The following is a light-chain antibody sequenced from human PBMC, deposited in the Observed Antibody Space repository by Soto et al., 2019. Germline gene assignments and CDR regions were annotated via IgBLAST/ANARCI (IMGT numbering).Light chain of an antibody. CDR2: ATS. J-gene: IGKJ5*01. Sequence: EIVLTQSPGTLSLSPGERATLSCRANQSVDSNFLAWNQQKPGQAPRLLIYATSTRATGIPDRFSGSGSGTDFTLTISRLEPEDFAVYYCQQRSNWPRFGQGTRLEIK. CDR1: QSVDSNF. V-gene: IGKV3D-20*02. CDR3: QQRSNWPR.